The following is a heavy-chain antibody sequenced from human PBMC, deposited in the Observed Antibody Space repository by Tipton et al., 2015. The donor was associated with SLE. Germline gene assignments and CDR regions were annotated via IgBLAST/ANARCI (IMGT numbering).Heavy chain of an antibody. CDR1: GGSFSANY. J-gene: IGHJ4*02. CDR3: AGPYSSTWFY. CDR2: INHGGST. D-gene: IGHD6-13*01. V-gene: IGHV4-34*01. Sequence: TLSLTCAVYGGSFSANYLSWIRQPPGKGLEWIGEINHGGSTNYNPSLKSRVTLSVDTSKNQFSLKLTSVTAADTAVYFCAGPYSSTWFYWGQGTLVTVSS.